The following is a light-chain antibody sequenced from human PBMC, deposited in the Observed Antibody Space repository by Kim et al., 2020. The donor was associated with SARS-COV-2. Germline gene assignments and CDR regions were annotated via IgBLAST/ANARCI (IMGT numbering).Light chain of an antibody. CDR2: WAS. CDR1: QSILYSSTKKNY. V-gene: IGKV4-1*01. Sequence: SATITCTSSQSILYSSTKKNYLAWYQQKSGQPPKLLICWASIRESGVPDRFSGSGSGTDFTLTISSVQAEDVTVYYCQQYLSTPYSFGQGTKLEI. J-gene: IGKJ2*03. CDR3: QQYLSTPYS.